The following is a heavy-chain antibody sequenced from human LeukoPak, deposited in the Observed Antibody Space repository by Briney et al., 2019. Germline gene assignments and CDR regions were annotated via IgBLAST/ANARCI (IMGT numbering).Heavy chain of an antibody. CDR3: ARGSGSYHDKKENWFDP. CDR1: GFTFSSYA. CDR2: ISESGGST. D-gene: IGHD3-10*01. V-gene: IGHV3-23*01. Sequence: SGGSLRLSCAASGFTFSSYAMSWVRQAPGKGLEWVSVISESGGSTYYADSVKGRFTISRDNAKNTLYLQMNSLRAEDTAVYYCARGSGSYHDKKENWFDPWGQGTLVTVSS. J-gene: IGHJ5*02.